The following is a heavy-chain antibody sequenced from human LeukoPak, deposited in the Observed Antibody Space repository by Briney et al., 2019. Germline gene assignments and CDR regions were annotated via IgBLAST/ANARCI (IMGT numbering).Heavy chain of an antibody. J-gene: IGHJ4*02. D-gene: IGHD1-14*01. Sequence: PGGSLRLSCAASGFTFSSYGMHWVRQAPGKGLEWVAVIWYDGSNKYYADSVKGRFTISRDNSKNTLYLQMNSLRAEDTAVYYCARAGTSFWAFDYWGQGTLVTVSS. CDR1: GFTFSSYG. V-gene: IGHV3-30*19. CDR3: ARAGTSFWAFDY. CDR2: IWYDGSNK.